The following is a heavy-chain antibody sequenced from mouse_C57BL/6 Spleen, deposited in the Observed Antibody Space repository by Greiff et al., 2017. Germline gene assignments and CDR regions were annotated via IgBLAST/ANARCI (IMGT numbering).Heavy chain of an antibody. CDR2: INPNNGGT. CDR3: ARPSQGG. D-gene: IGHD3-2*02. Sequence: VQLQQSGPELVKPGASVKISCKASGYTFTDYYMNWVKQSHGKSLEWIGDINPNNGGTSYNQKFKGKATLTVDKSSSTAYMELRSLTSEDSAVYYCARPSQGGWGQGTLVTVSA. V-gene: IGHV1-26*01. J-gene: IGHJ3*01. CDR1: GYTFTDYY.